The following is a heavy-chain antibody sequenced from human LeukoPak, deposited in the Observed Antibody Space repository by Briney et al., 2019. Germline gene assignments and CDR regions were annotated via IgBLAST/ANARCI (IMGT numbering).Heavy chain of an antibody. D-gene: IGHD3-22*01. Sequence: SETLSLTCTVSGGSISSYYWSWIRQPPGKGLEGIGYIYYSGSTNYNPSLKSRVTISVDTSKNQFSLKLSSVTAADTAVYYCARVGGGYYDSSGYSNFDYWGQGTLVTVSS. V-gene: IGHV4-59*12. CDR1: GGSISSYY. CDR3: ARVGGGYYDSSGYSNFDY. J-gene: IGHJ4*02. CDR2: IYYSGST.